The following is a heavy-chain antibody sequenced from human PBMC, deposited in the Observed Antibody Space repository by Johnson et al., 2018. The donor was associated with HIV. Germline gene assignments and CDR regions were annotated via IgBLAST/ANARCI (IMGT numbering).Heavy chain of an antibody. V-gene: IGHV3-30*03. CDR2: ISYDGSNK. Sequence: QVQLVESGGGVVQPGRSLRLSCVASRFTFSSYGMHWVRQAPGKGLEWVAVISYDGSNKYYADSVKGRFTISRDNSKNTLYLQMNSLRAEDTAVYYCARDFVGGVPQGAFDIWGQGTMVTVSS. CDR1: RFTFSSYG. D-gene: IGHD1-1*01. CDR3: ARDFVGGVPQGAFDI. J-gene: IGHJ3*02.